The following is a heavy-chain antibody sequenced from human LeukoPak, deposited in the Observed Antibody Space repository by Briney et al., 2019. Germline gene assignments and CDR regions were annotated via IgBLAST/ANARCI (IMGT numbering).Heavy chain of an antibody. Sequence: SVKVSCKASGGTFSSYAISWVRQAPGQGLEWMGGIIPIFGTANYAQKFQGTVTITADKSTSTAYMELSSLRSEDTAVYYCARDQGRYYYGSGSIPFDYWGQGTLVTVSS. V-gene: IGHV1-69*06. CDR2: IIPIFGTA. CDR3: ARDQGRYYYGSGSIPFDY. CDR1: GGTFSSYA. J-gene: IGHJ4*02. D-gene: IGHD3-10*01.